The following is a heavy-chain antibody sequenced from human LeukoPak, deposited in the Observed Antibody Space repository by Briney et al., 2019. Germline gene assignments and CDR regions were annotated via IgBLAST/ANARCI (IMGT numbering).Heavy chain of an antibody. CDR3: ASEGNDVWSGYYFETFDY. CDR2: ISSSSSTI. V-gene: IGHV3-48*01. Sequence: GGSLRLSCAASGFTFSSYSMNWVRQAPGKGLEWVSYISSSSSTIYYADSVKGRFTISRDNAKNSLYLQMNSLRAEDTAVYYCASEGNDVWSGYYFETFDYWGQGTLVTVSS. D-gene: IGHD3-3*01. CDR1: GFTFSSYS. J-gene: IGHJ4*02.